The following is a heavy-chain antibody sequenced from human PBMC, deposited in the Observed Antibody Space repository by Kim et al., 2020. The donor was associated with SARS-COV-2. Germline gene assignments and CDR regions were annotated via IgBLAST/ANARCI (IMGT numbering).Heavy chain of an antibody. CDR3: ARDSPYGGKSIDY. Sequence: YNPSLKSRVTISVHTSKNQFSLKLSSVTAADTAVNYCARDSPYGGKSIDYWGQGTLVTVSS. V-gene: IGHV4-59*01. J-gene: IGHJ4*02. D-gene: IGHD4-17*01.